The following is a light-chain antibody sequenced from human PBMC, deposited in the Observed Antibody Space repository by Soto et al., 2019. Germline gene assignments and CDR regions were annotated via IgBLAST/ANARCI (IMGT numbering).Light chain of an antibody. J-gene: IGKJ1*01. CDR1: QSVSSSY. CDR3: QQYGSSPST. Sequence: EIVLTQSPGTLSLSPGERAALSCRASQSVSSSYLAWYQQKPGQAPRPLIYGASSRAIGIPDRFSGSGSGTDFTLTISRLEPEDFAVYYCQQYGSSPSTFDQGTKVEIK. CDR2: GAS. V-gene: IGKV3-20*01.